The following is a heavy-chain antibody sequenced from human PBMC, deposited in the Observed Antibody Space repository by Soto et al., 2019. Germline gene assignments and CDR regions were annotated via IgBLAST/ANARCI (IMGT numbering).Heavy chain of an antibody. CDR3: AKQIYGGNS. Sequence: WGSLRLSCATSGFTFIASAMRCFRQVSGKGLEWIARIRSKANNYATTYAPSVKGRFTISRDDSENTVYLQMNSLKTEDTAIYYCAKQIYGGNSWGQGTLVTVSS. J-gene: IGHJ4*02. CDR2: IRSKANNYAT. V-gene: IGHV3-73*01. D-gene: IGHD2-21*02. CDR1: GFTFIASA.